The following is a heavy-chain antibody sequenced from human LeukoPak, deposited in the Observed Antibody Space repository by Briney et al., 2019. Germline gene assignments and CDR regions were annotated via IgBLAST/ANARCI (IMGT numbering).Heavy chain of an antibody. Sequence: ASVKVSCKASGYTFTAYSMHWVRQAPGQGLEWMGWISAYNGNTNYAQKLQGRVTMTTDTSTSTAYMELRSLRSDDTALYYCARGRRTGRPGLSVWLMDVWGQGTTVTVSS. V-gene: IGHV1-18*04. J-gene: IGHJ6*02. CDR3: ARGRRTGRPGLSVWLMDV. CDR1: GYTFTAYS. CDR2: ISAYNGNT. D-gene: IGHD6-19*01.